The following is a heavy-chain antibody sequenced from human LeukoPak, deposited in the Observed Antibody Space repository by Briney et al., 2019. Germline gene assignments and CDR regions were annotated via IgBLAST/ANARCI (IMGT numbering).Heavy chain of an antibody. J-gene: IGHJ4*02. CDR3: ARNRLLREEYYFDY. Sequence: SETLSLTCTVSGGSISSYYWSWIRQPPGKGLEWIGYIYYSGSTNYNPSLKSRVTTSVDTSKNQFSLKLSSVTAADTAVYYCARNRLLREEYYFDYWGQGTLVTVSS. D-gene: IGHD2-15*01. CDR1: GGSISSYY. V-gene: IGHV4-59*08. CDR2: IYYSGST.